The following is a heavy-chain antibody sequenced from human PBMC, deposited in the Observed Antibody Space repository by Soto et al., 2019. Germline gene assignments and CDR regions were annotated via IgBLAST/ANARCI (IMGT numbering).Heavy chain of an antibody. J-gene: IGHJ4*02. D-gene: IGHD2-15*01. CDR2: IDGIGTGT. CDR3: TTVVEY. Sequence: EVQLVQSGGGSVQPGGSLRLSCAASGFTFTNYWMHWVRQVPGKGLVWVSRIDGIGTGTSYSDSVRCRFTISRDNAENMLYLQMNSLRAEDTAVYYCTTVVEYWGQGTLVTVSS. V-gene: IGHV3-74*01. CDR1: GFTFTNYW.